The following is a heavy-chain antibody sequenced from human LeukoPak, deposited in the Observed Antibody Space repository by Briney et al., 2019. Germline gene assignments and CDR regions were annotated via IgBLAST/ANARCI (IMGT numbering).Heavy chain of an antibody. J-gene: IGHJ3*02. CDR1: GGSINSGSYS. CDR2: IHISGST. Sequence: PSQTLSLTCTVSGGSINSGSYSWTWIRQPAGKGLEWIGRIHISGSTDYTPSLKSRVTISVDTSKNQFSLKLSSVTAADTAVYYCARADRSGYFGNVVAVDIWGQGTMVTVSS. V-gene: IGHV4-61*02. D-gene: IGHD3-22*01. CDR3: ARADRSGYFGNVVAVDI.